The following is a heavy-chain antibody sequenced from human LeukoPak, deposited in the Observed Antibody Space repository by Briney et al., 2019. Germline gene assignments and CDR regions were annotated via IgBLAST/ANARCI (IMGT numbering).Heavy chain of an antibody. V-gene: IGHV1-2*02. Sequence: GASVKVSCKASGYTFTSYYMHWVRQAPGQGLEWMGWINPNSGGTNYAQKFQGRVTMTRDTSISTAYMELSRLRSDDTAVYYCATTYYYDSSGYYWAYFDYWGQGTLVTVSS. CDR1: GYTFTSYY. CDR3: ATTYYYDSSGYYWAYFDY. D-gene: IGHD3-22*01. CDR2: INPNSGGT. J-gene: IGHJ4*02.